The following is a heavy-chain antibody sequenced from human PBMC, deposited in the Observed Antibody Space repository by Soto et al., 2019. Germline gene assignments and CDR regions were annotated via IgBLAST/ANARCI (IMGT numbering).Heavy chain of an antibody. Sequence: LXLTFTFSGASLSYFYWSWIRQPAGKGLEWIGRIYATGSTNYNPSLQSRVTMSVDTSKNQFSLKLSSVTAADKAVYYCARGSKPADYWGQGTLVTVYS. CDR3: ARGSKPADY. V-gene: IGHV4-4*07. D-gene: IGHD4-4*01. J-gene: IGHJ4*02. CDR2: IYATGST. CDR1: GASLSYFY.